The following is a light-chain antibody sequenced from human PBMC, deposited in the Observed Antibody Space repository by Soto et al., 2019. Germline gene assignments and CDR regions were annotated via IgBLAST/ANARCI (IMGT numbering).Light chain of an antibody. Sequence: QSALTQPATVSGSPGQSITISFTGTSSDVGSYNLVSWYQQHPGKAPKLMIYEGTKRPSGVSNRFSGSKPGNTASLTIYGLQAEDGADYFCCSYAGAGTYVFGTGTKVTVL. CDR2: EGT. CDR3: CSYAGAGTYV. V-gene: IGLV2-23*01. J-gene: IGLJ1*01. CDR1: SSDVGSYNL.